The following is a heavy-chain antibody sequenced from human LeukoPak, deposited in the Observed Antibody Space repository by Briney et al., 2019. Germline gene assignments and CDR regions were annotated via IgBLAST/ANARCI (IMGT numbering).Heavy chain of an antibody. CDR3: ARASGGARTHYYYGMDV. J-gene: IGHJ6*04. D-gene: IGHD2-15*01. CDR1: GGTFSSYA. CDR2: IIPIFGTA. Sequence: SVKVSCKASGGTFSSYAISWVRQAPGQGLEWMGGIIPIFGTANYAQKFQGRVTITADESTSTAYMELSSLGSEDTAVYYCARASGGARTHYYYGMDVWGKGTTVTVSS. V-gene: IGHV1-69*01.